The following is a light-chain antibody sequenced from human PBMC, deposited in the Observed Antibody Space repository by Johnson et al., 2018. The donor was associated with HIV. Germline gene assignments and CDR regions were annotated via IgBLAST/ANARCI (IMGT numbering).Light chain of an antibody. CDR2: DNN. J-gene: IGLJ1*01. CDR1: NSNIGNNY. Sequence: QPVLTQPPSVSAAPGQKVTISCSGSNSNIGNNYVSWYQQLPGTAPKLLIYDNNKRPSGIPDRFSGSKSGTSATLGITGLQTGDEAGYYCETWDSSLSGYYVFGTGSKLTVL. CDR3: ETWDSSLSGYYV. V-gene: IGLV1-51*01.